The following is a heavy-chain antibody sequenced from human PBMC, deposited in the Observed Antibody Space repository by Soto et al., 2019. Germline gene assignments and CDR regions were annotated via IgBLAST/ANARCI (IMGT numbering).Heavy chain of an antibody. CDR3: ARQARYFDWLFYADAFDI. V-gene: IGHV4-39*01. CDR2: IYYSGST. J-gene: IGHJ3*02. CDR1: GGSISSSSYY. Sequence: QLQLQESGPGLVKPSETLSLTCTVSGGSISSSSYYWGWIRQPPGKGLEWIGSIYYSGSTYYNPSLKLRVTISVDTSKTRFSLKLSSVTAADTAVYYCARQARYFDWLFYADAFDIWGQGTMVTVSS. D-gene: IGHD3-9*01.